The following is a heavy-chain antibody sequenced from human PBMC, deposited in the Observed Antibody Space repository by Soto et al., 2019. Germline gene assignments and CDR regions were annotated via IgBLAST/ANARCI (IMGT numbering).Heavy chain of an antibody. CDR1: GFGFTFSTSA. V-gene: IGHV3-23*01. CDR3: AKSPPVTMVRGVISYFDY. Sequence: GGSLSLSCAASGFGFTFSTSAMSWVRQAPGKGLEWVSTFRESGGTTHYANSVKGRFTISRDTSKNMLYLQMNSLRAEDTAVYYCAKSPPVTMVRGVISYFDYWGQGTLVTVSS. J-gene: IGHJ4*02. D-gene: IGHD3-10*01. CDR2: FRESGGTT.